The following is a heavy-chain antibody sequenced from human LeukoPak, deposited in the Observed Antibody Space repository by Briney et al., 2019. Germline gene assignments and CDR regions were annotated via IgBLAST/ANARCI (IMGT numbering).Heavy chain of an antibody. CDR2: IIPIFGTA. Sequence: SVKVSFKASGGTFSSYAISWVRQGPGQGRECVGGIIPIFGTANYAHKFQGRVTITTDESTSTAYMELSSLRSEDTAVYYCARPTGSGWYFDLWGRGTLVTVSS. CDR1: GGTFSSYA. J-gene: IGHJ2*01. CDR3: ARPTGSGWYFDL. D-gene: IGHD6-19*01. V-gene: IGHV1-69*05.